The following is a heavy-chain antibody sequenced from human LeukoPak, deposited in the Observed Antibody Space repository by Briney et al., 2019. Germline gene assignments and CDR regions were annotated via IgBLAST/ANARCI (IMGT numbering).Heavy chain of an antibody. J-gene: IGHJ5*02. Sequence: SQTLSLTCTVSGGSISSGDYYWSWIRQPPGKGLEWIGYIYYSGSTYYNPSLKSRVTISVDTSKNQFSLKLSSVTAADTAVYYCARDKVVVRGAPISWFDPWGQGTLVTVSS. V-gene: IGHV4-30-4*01. CDR2: IYYSGST. D-gene: IGHD3-10*01. CDR3: ARDKVVVRGAPISWFDP. CDR1: GGSISSGDYY.